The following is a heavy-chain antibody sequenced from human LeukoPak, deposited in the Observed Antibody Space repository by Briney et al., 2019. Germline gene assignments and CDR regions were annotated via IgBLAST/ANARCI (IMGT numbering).Heavy chain of an antibody. CDR2: IGPTGSTT. D-gene: IGHD6-6*01. V-gene: IGHV3-74*01. J-gene: IGHJ4*02. Sequence: GGSLRLSCTASGSSFSGHWMHWARQLPGKGLVWVSRIGPTGSTTSYADSVKGRFTVSRDNAKNTLYLQVNNLRAEDTAVYYCARGPNSNWSGLDFWGQGTLLTVSS. CDR3: ARGPNSNWSGLDF. CDR1: GSSFSGHW.